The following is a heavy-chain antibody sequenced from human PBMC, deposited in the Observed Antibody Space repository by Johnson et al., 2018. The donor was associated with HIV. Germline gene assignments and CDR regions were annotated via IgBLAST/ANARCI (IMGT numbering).Heavy chain of an antibody. CDR1: GFTFSSYA. CDR2: ISYDGTNK. D-gene: IGHD6-13*01. Sequence: QMLLVESGGGVVQPGRSLRLSCAASGFTFSSYAMHWVRQAPGKGLEWVAVISYDGTNKYYADSVNGRFTISRENSKNTLYLQMNSLRAEDTAVYYCASEIYRPRPSSSWYVGAFDIWGQGTMVTVSS. V-gene: IGHV3-30*04. CDR3: ASEIYRPRPSSSWYVGAFDI. J-gene: IGHJ3*02.